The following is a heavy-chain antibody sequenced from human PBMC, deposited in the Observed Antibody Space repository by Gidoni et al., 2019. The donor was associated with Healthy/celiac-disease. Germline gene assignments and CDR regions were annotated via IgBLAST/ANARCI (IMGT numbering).Heavy chain of an antibody. CDR1: AFTFSNAW. V-gene: IGHV3-15*01. Sequence: EVQLVESGGGLVKPGGSLRLSCAASAFTFSNAWMSWVRQAPGKGLEWVGRIKSKTDGGTTDYAEPVKGRFTISRDDSKNTLYLQMNSLKTEDTAVYYCTTVSGGGSYNPDFDYWGQGTLVTVSS. J-gene: IGHJ4*02. CDR2: IKSKTDGGTT. CDR3: TTVSGGGSYNPDFDY. D-gene: IGHD1-26*01.